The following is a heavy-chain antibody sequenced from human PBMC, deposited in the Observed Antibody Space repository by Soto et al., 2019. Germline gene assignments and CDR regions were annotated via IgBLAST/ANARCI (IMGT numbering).Heavy chain of an antibody. V-gene: IGHV3-7*03. Sequence: GGSLRLSCAASGFTFSSYWMSWVRQAPGKGLEWVANIKQDGSEKYYVDSVKGRFTISRDNAKNSLYLQMNSLRAEDAAVYYCARPTGLSPSTLTGWGQGTLVTVSS. CDR3: ARPTGLSPSTLTG. D-gene: IGHD3-9*01. CDR1: GFTFSSYW. J-gene: IGHJ4*02. CDR2: IKQDGSEK.